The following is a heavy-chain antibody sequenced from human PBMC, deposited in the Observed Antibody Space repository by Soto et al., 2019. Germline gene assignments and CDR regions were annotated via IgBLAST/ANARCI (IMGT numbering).Heavy chain of an antibody. J-gene: IGHJ5*02. CDR3: ATVPWTAAAS. D-gene: IGHD6-13*01. V-gene: IGHV3-7*01. CDR2: IKPDGSEQ. Sequence: GGAVRLSCAASGLTFSSNWMNWVRQAPGKGLEWVATIKPDGSEQDYVESVKGRFTISRDNAKNSVHLQMNSLRAEDTAVYYCATVPWTAAASWGQGTLVTVSS. CDR1: GLTFSSNW.